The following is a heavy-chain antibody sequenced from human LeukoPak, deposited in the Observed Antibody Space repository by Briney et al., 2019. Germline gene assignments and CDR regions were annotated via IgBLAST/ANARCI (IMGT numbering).Heavy chain of an antibody. Sequence: PSETLSLTCTVPGDSISSYYWSCIRQPPGKGLEWIGYIYYTGSTNYNPSLKSRLTISIDTSKNQLSLNLRSVTAADTAVYYCARQGHSPFAFDSWGQGILVTVSS. CDR2: IYYTGST. V-gene: IGHV4-59*08. CDR1: GDSISSYY. CDR3: ARQGHSPFAFDS. D-gene: IGHD5-18*01. J-gene: IGHJ4*02.